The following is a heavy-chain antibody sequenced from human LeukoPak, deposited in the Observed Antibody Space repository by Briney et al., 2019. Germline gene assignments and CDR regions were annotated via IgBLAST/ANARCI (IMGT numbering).Heavy chain of an antibody. CDR2: IYYSGST. J-gene: IGHJ5*02. V-gene: IGHV4-39*07. D-gene: IGHD1-7*01. CDR3: ARDSNWNYAWFDP. Sequence: SETLSLTCSVSGGSISSSRYYWGWIRQPPGKGLEWIGSIYYSGSTYYNPSLKSRVTISVDRSKNQFSLKLSSVTAADTAVYYCARDSNWNYAWFDPWGQGTLVTVSS. CDR1: GGSISSSRYY.